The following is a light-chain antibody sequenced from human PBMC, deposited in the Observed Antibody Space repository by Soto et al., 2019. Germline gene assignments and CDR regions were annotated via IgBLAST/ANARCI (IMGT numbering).Light chain of an antibody. CDR3: QVWDSSDHHVV. CDR1: NIGSKN. V-gene: IGLV3-21*02. CDR2: DDR. J-gene: IGLJ2*01. Sequence: SYVLTQPPSVSVAPGQTAKIACEGNNIGSKNVHWYQQKPGQAPVLVVHDDRDRPSGIPERFSGSNSGNTATLTISRVEAGDEADYYCQVWDSSDHHVVFGGGTQLTVL.